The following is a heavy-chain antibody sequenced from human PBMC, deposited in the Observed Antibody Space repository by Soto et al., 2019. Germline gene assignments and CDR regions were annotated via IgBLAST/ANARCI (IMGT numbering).Heavy chain of an antibody. CDR3: ARGKAYCGGDCPYGMDV. J-gene: IGHJ6*02. V-gene: IGHV1-69*12. D-gene: IGHD2-21*02. Sequence: QVQLVQSGAEVKKPGSSVKVSCKASGGTFSSYAISWVRQAPGQGLEWMGGIIPIFGTANYARKFQGRVTIAADESTSTAYMELSSLRSEDTAVYYCARGKAYCGGDCPYGMDVWGQGTTVTVSS. CDR2: IIPIFGTA. CDR1: GGTFSSYA.